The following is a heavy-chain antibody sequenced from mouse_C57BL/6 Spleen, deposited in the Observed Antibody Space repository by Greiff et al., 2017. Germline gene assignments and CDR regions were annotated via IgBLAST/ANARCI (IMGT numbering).Heavy chain of an antibody. D-gene: IGHD2-3*01. CDR3: ARGGWLLTEDY. CDR2: IHPNSGST. V-gene: IGHV1-64*01. Sequence: QVQLQQPGAELVKPGASVKLSCKASGYTFTSYWMHWVKQRPGQGLEWIGMIHPNSGSTNYNEKFKSKATLTVDKSSSTAYMQHSSLTSEDSAVYYCARGGWLLTEDYWGQGTSVTVSS. J-gene: IGHJ4*01. CDR1: GYTFTSYW.